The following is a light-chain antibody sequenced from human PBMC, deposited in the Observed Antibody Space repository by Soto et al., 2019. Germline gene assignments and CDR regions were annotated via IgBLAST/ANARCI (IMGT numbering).Light chain of an antibody. CDR3: QHYGGSLYT. J-gene: IGKJ2*01. V-gene: IGKV3-20*01. CDR1: QTISKSD. Sequence: EIVLTQSPGSLSLSPGEGAALSCRASQTISKSDLAWYQQKPGQPPRLLVYAASSRATGIPARFSGSGSGTDFTLTISRLEPEDFAVYYCQHYGGSLYTFGQGTKLEIK. CDR2: AAS.